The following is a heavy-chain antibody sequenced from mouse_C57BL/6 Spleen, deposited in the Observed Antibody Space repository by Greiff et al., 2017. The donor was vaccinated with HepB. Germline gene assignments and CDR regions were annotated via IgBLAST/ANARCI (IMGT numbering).Heavy chain of an antibody. CDR1: GIDFSRYW. V-gene: IGHV4-1*01. CDR3: ASSYYYGSSTYYFDY. D-gene: IGHD1-1*01. Sequence: EVMLVESGGGLVQPGGSLKLSCAASGIDFSRYWMSWVRRAPGKGLEWIGEINPDCSTINYAPSLKDKFIISRDNAKNTLYLQMSKVRSEDTALYYCASSYYYGSSTYYFDYWGQGTTLTVSS. J-gene: IGHJ2*01. CDR2: INPDCSTI.